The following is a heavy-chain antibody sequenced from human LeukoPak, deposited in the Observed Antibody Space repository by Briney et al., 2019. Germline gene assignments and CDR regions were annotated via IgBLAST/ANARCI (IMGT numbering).Heavy chain of an antibody. CDR2: ISVGGDIT. D-gene: IGHD2-2*01. CDR3: ARATGYCSRTSCYFDS. V-gene: IGHV3-64*01. Sequence: GGSLRLSCAASGFTFIDYAIHWVRQAPGKGLEYVSAISVGGDITYFANSVRGRFSASRDKAKNTVHLQLGSVRADDMAVYYCARATGYCSRTSCYFDSWGPGTLVTVSS. CDR1: GFTFIDYA. J-gene: IGHJ4*02.